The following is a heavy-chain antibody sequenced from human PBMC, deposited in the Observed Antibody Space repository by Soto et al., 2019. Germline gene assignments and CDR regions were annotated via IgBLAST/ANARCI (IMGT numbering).Heavy chain of an antibody. J-gene: IGHJ4*01. CDR2: ISGSSNSI. CDR1: GFTFSTHA. CDR3: ARKPPRKAHDL. V-gene: IGHV3-23*01. Sequence: EVQLSESGGGLIQPGGSLRLSCSASGFTFSTHAMTWFRQAPGKGLEWVSTISGSSNSIYYAASVKCRFTISRDNSQATLFLQMNSLAAEDTAVYFCARKPPRKAHDLWGHGTLVTVSS.